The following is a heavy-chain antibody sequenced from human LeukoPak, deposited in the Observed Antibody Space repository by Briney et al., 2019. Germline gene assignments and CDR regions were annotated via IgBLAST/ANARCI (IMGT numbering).Heavy chain of an antibody. CDR1: GFTFSSYA. CDR2: ISGSGGST. J-gene: IGHJ4*02. Sequence: GGSLRLSCAASGFTFSSYAVSWVRQAPGKGLEWVSAISGSGGSTYYADSVKGRFTISRDNSKNTLYLQMNSLRAEDTAVYYCAKEEAVAGTPRVYYFDYWGQGTLVTVSS. CDR3: AKEEAVAGTPRVYYFDY. D-gene: IGHD6-19*01. V-gene: IGHV3-23*01.